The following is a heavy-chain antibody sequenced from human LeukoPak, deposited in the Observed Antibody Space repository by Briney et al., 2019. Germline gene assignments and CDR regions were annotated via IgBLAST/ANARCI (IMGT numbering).Heavy chain of an antibody. D-gene: IGHD2-15*01. J-gene: IGHJ4*02. V-gene: IGHV3-30*18. Sequence: PGGSLRLSCAASGFTFSTYGMHWVRQAPGKGPEWVAVISNDGSNKYHAESVKGRFTISRDNSKNMLYLQMNSLRAEDTAVYYCTKDAGHCRGGSCYRQDYWGQGTLVTVSS. CDR2: ISNDGSNK. CDR3: TKDAGHCRGGSCYRQDY. CDR1: GFTFSTYG.